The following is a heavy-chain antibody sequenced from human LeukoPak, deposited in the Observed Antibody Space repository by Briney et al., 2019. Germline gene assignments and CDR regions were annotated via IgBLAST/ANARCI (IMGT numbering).Heavy chain of an antibody. V-gene: IGHV4-59*08. D-gene: IGHD3-3*01. CDR2: IYYSGST. Sequence: SETLSLTCTVSGGSISSSYWNWIQQPPGRRLEWIGYIYYSGSTNYNPSLKSRVTISVDTSKNQFSLKLSSVTAADTAVYYCARRTDFWSGYYNSGDAFDIWGQGTMVTVSS. J-gene: IGHJ3*02. CDR3: ARRTDFWSGYYNSGDAFDI. CDR1: GGSISSSY.